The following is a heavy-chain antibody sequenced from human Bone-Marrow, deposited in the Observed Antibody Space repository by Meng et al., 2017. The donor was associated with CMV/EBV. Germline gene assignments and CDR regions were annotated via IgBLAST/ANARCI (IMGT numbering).Heavy chain of an antibody. D-gene: IGHD6-6*01. CDR1: GGSVSRGAYY. CDR2: IYYGGST. Sequence: SETLSLTCTVSGGSVSRGAYYWSWIRQPPGKGLEWIGYIYYGGSTKYNPSLKSRVTISVDKSKNQFSLKLSSVTAADTAVYYCARGFRRSKYSSSAEYYYYYGMDVWGQGTTVTVSS. J-gene: IGHJ6*02. CDR3: ARGFRRSKYSSSAEYYYYYGMDV. V-gene: IGHV4-61*08.